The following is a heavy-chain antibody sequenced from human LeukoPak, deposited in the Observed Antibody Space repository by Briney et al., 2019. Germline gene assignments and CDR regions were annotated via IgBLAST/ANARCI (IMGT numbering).Heavy chain of an antibody. V-gene: IGHV4-61*05. Sequence: SETLSLTCTVSGGSISGGGYYWGWIRQPPGKGLEWIGYIYYSGSTNYNPSLKSRVTISVDTSKNQFSLKLSSVTAADTAVYYCASWGPYYYDSSGHRNWFDPWGQGTLVTVSS. CDR2: IYYSGST. CDR1: GGSISGGGYY. CDR3: ASWGPYYYDSSGHRNWFDP. D-gene: IGHD3-22*01. J-gene: IGHJ5*02.